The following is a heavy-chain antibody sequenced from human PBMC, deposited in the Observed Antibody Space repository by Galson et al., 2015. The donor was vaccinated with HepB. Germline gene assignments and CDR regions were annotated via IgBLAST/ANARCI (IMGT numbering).Heavy chain of an antibody. CDR2: ISSSGSTI. Sequence: SLRLSCAASGFTFSSYEMNWVRQAPGKGLEWVSYISSSGSTIYYADSVKGRFTISRDNAKNSLYLQMNSLRAEDTAVYYCAREDYYGSGSYSGFSDYWGQGTLVTVSS. CDR3: AREDYYGSGSYSGFSDY. V-gene: IGHV3-48*03. CDR1: GFTFSSYE. D-gene: IGHD3-10*01. J-gene: IGHJ4*02.